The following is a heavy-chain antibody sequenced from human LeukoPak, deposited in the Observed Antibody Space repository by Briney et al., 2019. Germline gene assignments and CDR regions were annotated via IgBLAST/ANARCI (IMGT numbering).Heavy chain of an antibody. V-gene: IGHV5-51*01. CDR2: IYPGDSDT. CDR1: GYSFTSYW. D-gene: IGHD3-3*01. Sequence: GESLKISCKGSGYSFTSYWIGWVRQMPGKGLEWMGIIYPGDSDTRNSPSFQGQVTISADKSISTAYLQWSSLKASDTAMYYCARLGNYDFWSGYPTPFGDYWGQGTLVTVSS. J-gene: IGHJ4*02. CDR3: ARLGNYDFWSGYPTPFGDY.